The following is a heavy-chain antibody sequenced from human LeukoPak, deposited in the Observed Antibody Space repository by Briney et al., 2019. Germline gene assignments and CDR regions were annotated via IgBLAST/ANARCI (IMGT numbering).Heavy chain of an antibody. J-gene: IGHJ4*02. CDR3: AKGDTGVIRRYYFDF. CDR1: GFTFSNYG. V-gene: IGHV3-23*01. CDR2: ISGSGATT. Sequence: GGSLRLFCAAAGFTFSNYGMSWVRQARGKGLEWVSVISGSGATTYYADSVKGRFTISRDNSKNILFLQMNSLRAEDTAVYYCAKGDTGVIRRYYFDFWGQGTLVTVSS. D-gene: IGHD5-18*01.